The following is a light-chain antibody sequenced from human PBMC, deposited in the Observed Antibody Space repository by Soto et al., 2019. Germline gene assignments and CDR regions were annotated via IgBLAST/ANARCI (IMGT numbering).Light chain of an antibody. CDR3: QQRSAWPLT. V-gene: IGKV3-11*01. J-gene: IGKJ4*01. CDR1: QSVSSY. CDR2: DAS. Sequence: EIVLTQSPATLSLSPGERATLSCRASQSVSSYLAWFQQRPGQAPRLLIYDASNWATGIPARFSGSGSGTDFTLAISSLEPEDFALYYCQQRSAWPLTFGGGTKVEIK.